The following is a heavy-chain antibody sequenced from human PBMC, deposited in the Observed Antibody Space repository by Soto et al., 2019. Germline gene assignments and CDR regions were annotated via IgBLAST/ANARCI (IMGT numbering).Heavy chain of an antibody. V-gene: IGHV3-7*01. CDR1: GFTFSSYR. D-gene: IGHD1-7*01. J-gene: IGHJ6*03. CDR2: TKQDGSEK. CDR3: ARVASATTGGWQSNYYYYMDV. Sequence: EVQLVESGGGLVQPGGSLRLSCAASGFTFSSYRMSWVRQAPGKGLEWVANTKQDGSEKNYVDSVKGRFSISRDNAKNSLYLQMNSLRVEDTAVYYCARVASATTGGWQSNYYYYMDVWGKGTTVTVSS.